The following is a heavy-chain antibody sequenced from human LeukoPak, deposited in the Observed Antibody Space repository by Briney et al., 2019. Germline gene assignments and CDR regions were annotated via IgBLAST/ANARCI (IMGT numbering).Heavy chain of an antibody. Sequence: HPGGSLRLSCAVSGFTISSNYMSWVRQAPGKELEWVSVIYSDGRTHYADSAKGRFTISRDNSKNTLFLQMNSLRAEDTAVYYCARADGTGGPYDYWGQGTLVTVSS. J-gene: IGHJ4*02. D-gene: IGHD3/OR15-3a*01. CDR2: IYSDGRT. CDR3: ARADGTGGPYDY. V-gene: IGHV3-53*01. CDR1: GFTISSNY.